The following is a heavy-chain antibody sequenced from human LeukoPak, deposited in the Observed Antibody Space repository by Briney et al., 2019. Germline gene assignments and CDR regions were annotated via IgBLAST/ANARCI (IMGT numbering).Heavy chain of an antibody. CDR2: ISSSGSTI. CDR1: GVSFSGYY. J-gene: IGHJ4*02. D-gene: IGHD1-26*01. V-gene: IGHV3-11*01. Sequence: WETLSLTWAVHGVSFSGYYWTWIRQPPGKGLGGVSYISSSGSTIYYADCVKGRFTISRDNAKNSLYLQMNSLRAEDTAVYYCARLKGSGTFDYWGQGTLVTVSS. CDR3: ARLKGSGTFDY.